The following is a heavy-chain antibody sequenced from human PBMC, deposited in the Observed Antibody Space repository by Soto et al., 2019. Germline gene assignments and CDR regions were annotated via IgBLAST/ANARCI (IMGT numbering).Heavy chain of an antibody. Sequence: QVQLVESGGGVVQPGRSLRLSCAASGFTFSSYGMHWVRQAPGKGLEWVAVISYDGSNKYYADSVKGRFTISRDNSKNTXYQXMNSLRAEDTAVYYCAKSRAYSSSWSNYYYYGMDVWGQGTTVTVSS. V-gene: IGHV3-30*18. CDR2: ISYDGSNK. J-gene: IGHJ6*02. CDR3: AKSRAYSSSWSNYYYYGMDV. CDR1: GFTFSSYG. D-gene: IGHD6-13*01.